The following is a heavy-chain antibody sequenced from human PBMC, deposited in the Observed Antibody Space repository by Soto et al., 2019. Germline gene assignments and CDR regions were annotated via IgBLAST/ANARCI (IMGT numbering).Heavy chain of an antibody. D-gene: IGHD1-7*01. CDR3: ARDGIGGTVFRGYLDF. J-gene: IGHJ4*02. CDR1: GGIFHGYG. CDR2: IRFDGSKE. V-gene: IGHV3-33*01. Sequence: QEQLVESGGGVVQPGTSLRLSCAVPGGIFHGYGMHWVRQAPGKGLEWVAIIRFDGSKEAYADSVKGRFTIASDTSTNTLYLQMNTLGAEDTAVYYCARDGIGGTVFRGYLDFWGRGTVVTVSS.